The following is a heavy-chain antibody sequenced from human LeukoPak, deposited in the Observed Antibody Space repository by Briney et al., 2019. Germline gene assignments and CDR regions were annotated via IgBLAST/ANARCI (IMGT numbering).Heavy chain of an antibody. J-gene: IGHJ5*02. CDR2: ISSSSSYI. CDR1: GFTFSSYS. D-gene: IGHD3-16*01. CDR3: ARGMRGDWFDP. V-gene: IGHV3-21*01. Sequence: PGGSLRPSCAASGFTFSSYSMNWVRQAPGKGLEWVSSISSSSSYIYYADSVKGRFTISRDNAKNSLYLQMNSLRAEDTAVYYCARGMRGDWFDPWGQGTLVTVSS.